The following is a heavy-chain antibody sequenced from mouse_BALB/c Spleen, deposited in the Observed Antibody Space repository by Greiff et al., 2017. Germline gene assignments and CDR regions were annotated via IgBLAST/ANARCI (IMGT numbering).Heavy chain of an antibody. CDR2: IWAGGST. CDR3: ARDLRLVMDY. D-gene: IGHD1-1*02. V-gene: IGHV2-9*02. J-gene: IGHJ4*01. CDR1: GFSLTSYG. Sequence: QVQLKESGPGLVAPSQSLSITCTVSGFSLTSYGVHWVRQPPGKGLEWLGVIWAGGSTNYNSALMFRLSISKDNSKSQVFLKMNSLQTDDTAMYYCARDLRLVMDYWGQGTSVTVSS.